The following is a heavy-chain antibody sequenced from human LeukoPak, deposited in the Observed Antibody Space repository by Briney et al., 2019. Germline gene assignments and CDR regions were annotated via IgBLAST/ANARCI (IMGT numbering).Heavy chain of an antibody. Sequence: PSETLSPTCTVSGXSISSYYWSWIRQPPGKGLEWIGYIYYSGSTNYNPSLKSRVTISVDTSKNQFSLKLSSVTAADTAVYYCARHFYDYVWGSYGPSAFDYWGQGTLVTVSS. CDR3: ARHFYDYVWGSYGPSAFDY. CDR2: IYYSGST. D-gene: IGHD3-16*01. CDR1: GXSISSYY. V-gene: IGHV4-59*08. J-gene: IGHJ4*02.